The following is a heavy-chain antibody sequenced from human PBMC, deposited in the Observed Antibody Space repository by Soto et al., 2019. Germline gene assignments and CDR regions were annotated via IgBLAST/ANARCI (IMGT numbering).Heavy chain of an antibody. V-gene: IGHV4-34*01. J-gene: IGHJ4*02. CDR2: INHSGST. CDR1: GGSFSGYY. CDR3: ARGSLAGTSFPY. Sequence: QVQLQQWGAGLLKPSETLSLTCAVYGGSFSGYYWSWIRQPPGKGLEWIGEINHSGSTNYNPSLKSRVTISVDTSKNQFSRKLSSVTAADTAVYYCARGSLAGTSFPYWGQGTLVTVSS. D-gene: IGHD3-10*01.